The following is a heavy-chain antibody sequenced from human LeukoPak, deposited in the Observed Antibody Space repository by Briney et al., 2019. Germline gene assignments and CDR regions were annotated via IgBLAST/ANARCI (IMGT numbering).Heavy chain of an antibody. D-gene: IGHD4-17*01. CDR2: IIPTLNIV. CDR1: GAASYT. CDR3: AGSTVTRLAEYFQH. Sequence: ASVKVSCKAPGAASYTISWVRRAPGQGLEWMGRIIPTLNIVNYAQKFRDRVTITADKFTSTAYMELSSLSSEDTAVYYCAGSTVTRLAEYFQHWGQGTLVTVSS. V-gene: IGHV1-69*02. J-gene: IGHJ1*01.